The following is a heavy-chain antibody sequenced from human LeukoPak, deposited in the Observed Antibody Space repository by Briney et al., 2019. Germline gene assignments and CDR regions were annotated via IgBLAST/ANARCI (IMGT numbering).Heavy chain of an antibody. CDR2: ISGSGAGT. CDR1: GFTFSNYA. CDR3: AKINNIAAAGTFDY. J-gene: IGHJ4*02. Sequence: GGSLRLSCAAPGFTFSNYAMSWVRQAPGKGLEWVSAISGSGAGTYYADSVKGRFTISRDNSKNTLYLQMNSLRAEDTAIYYCAKINNIAAAGTFDYWGQGTLVTVSS. V-gene: IGHV3-23*01. D-gene: IGHD6-13*01.